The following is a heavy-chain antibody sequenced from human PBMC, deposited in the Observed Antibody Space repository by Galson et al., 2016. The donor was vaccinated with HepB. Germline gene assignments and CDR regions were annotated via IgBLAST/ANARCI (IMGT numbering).Heavy chain of an antibody. Sequence: SLRLSCAASGFTFSSYAMSWVRQAPGRGLEWVSGIRGSGGDTYYADSVKGRFTISRGNSKNMVYLQMNSLRVDDTAVYYCANYLGYGSGRPGYFHSWGQGTLVTVSP. CDR3: ANYLGYGSGRPGYFHS. D-gene: IGHD3-10*01. J-gene: IGHJ4*02. CDR2: IRGSGGDT. CDR1: GFTFSSYA. V-gene: IGHV3-23*01.